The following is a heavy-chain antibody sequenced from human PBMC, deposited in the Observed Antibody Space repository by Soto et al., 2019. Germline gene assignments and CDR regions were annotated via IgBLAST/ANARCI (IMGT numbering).Heavy chain of an antibody. J-gene: IGHJ4*02. CDR2: LYWDDDK. V-gene: IGHV2-5*02. Sequence: QITLKESGPTLVNPTQTLTLTCTFSGFSLSTSGVGVGWIRQPPGKALEWLALLYWDDDKRYSPSLKSRLTSTKDTSKNQVVLTMTNMDPVDTATYYYAHFDIGYCSDGSCDSENYFDYWGQGTLVTVSS. D-gene: IGHD2-15*01. CDR1: GFSLSTSGVG. CDR3: AHFDIGYCSDGSCDSENYFDY.